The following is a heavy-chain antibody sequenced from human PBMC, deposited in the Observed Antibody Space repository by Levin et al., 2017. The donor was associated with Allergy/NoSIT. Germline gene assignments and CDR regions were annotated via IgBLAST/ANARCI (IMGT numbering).Heavy chain of an antibody. CDR1: GFTFSSYA. CDR2: ISGSGGST. CDR3: AKGHRGGSGWSLMYYFDY. V-gene: IGHV3-23*01. D-gene: IGHD6-19*01. Sequence: GGSLRLSCAASGFTFSSYAMSWVRQAPGKGLEWVSAISGSGGSTYYADSVKGRFTISRDNSKNTLYLQMNSLRAEDTAVYYCAKGHRGGSGWSLMYYFDYWGQGTLVTVSS. J-gene: IGHJ4*02.